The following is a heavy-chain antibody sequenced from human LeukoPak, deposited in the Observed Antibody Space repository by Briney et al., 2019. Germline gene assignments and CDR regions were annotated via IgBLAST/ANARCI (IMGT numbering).Heavy chain of an antibody. CDR1: DGSFSGYY. D-gene: IGHD3-22*01. CDR3: ARDASSGYYNN. CDR2: INHSGST. J-gene: IGHJ4*02. V-gene: IGHV4-34*01. Sequence: SETLSLTCAAYDGSFSGYYWSWIRQPPGKGLEWIGEINHSGSTNYNPSLKSRVTISVDTSKNQFSLKLSSVTAADTAVYYCARDASSGYYNNWGQGTLVTVSS.